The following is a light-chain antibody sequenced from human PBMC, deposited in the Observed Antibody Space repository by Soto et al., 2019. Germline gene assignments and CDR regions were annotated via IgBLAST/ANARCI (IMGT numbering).Light chain of an antibody. CDR3: QQYNNWPPLT. V-gene: IGKV3-15*01. Sequence: EIVMTQSPVTLSASPGERATLSCRASESIGSKLAWYQQKPGQAPKNLIYGASTRATGIPARFSGSGSGTEFTLTISSLQSEDFAVYYCQQYNNWPPLTFGGGTKEEI. J-gene: IGKJ4*01. CDR1: ESIGSK. CDR2: GAS.